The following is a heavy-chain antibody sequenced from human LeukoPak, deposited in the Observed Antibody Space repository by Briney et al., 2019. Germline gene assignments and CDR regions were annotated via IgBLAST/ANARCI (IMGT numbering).Heavy chain of an antibody. J-gene: IGHJ4*02. D-gene: IGHD4-4*01. CDR3: ARDLDYSTKNDY. CDR1: GGTFSSYA. CDR2: IIPILGIA. Sequence: ASVKVSCKASGGTFSSYAISWVRQAPGQGLEWMGRIIPILGIANYAQKFQGRVTITADKSTSTAYMELSSLRSEDTAVYYCARDLDYSTKNDYWGQGTLVTVSS. V-gene: IGHV1-69*04.